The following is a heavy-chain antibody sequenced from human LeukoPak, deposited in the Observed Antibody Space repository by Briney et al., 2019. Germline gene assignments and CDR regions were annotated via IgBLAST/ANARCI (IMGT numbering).Heavy chain of an antibody. J-gene: IGHJ3*02. CDR3: HGFGRNLRRAFDI. D-gene: IGHD1-14*01. V-gene: IGHV4-34*01. Sequence: RSETLSLTCAVYGGSFSGYYWSWIRQPPGKGLEWIREINHSGSTNYNPSLKSRVTISVDTSKNQFSLKLSSVTAADTAVYYCHGFGRNLRRAFDIWGQGTMVTVSS. CDR1: GGSFSGYY. CDR2: INHSGST.